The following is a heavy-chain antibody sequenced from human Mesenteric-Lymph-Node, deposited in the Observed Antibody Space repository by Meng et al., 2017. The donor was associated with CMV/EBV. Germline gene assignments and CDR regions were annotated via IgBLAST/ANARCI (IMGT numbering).Heavy chain of an antibody. CDR3: ARVKGRRYFDY. Sequence: SETLSLTCAVSGGSISSSNWWSWVRQPPGKGLEWIGEIYHSGSTNYNPSLKSRVTISVDTSKNQFSLKLSSVTAADTAVYYCARVKGRRYFDYWGQGTLVTVSS. J-gene: IGHJ4*02. CDR1: GGSISSSNW. V-gene: IGHV4-4*02. CDR2: IYHSGST. D-gene: IGHD3-22*01.